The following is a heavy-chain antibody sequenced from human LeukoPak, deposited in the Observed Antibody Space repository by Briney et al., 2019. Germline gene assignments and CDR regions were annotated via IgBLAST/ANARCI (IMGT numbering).Heavy chain of an antibody. CDR1: GYTFTSYY. D-gene: IGHD3-3*01. Sequence: ASVKVSCKASGYTFTSYYIHWVRQAPGQGLEWMGIINPTGGSTIYAQRFQGRVTMTRHKSTSSVYMDLSTLTSEDTAVYYCARAEWSLGGHDAFDIWGQGTMVTVSS. V-gene: IGHV1-46*01. J-gene: IGHJ3*02. CDR3: ARAEWSLGGHDAFDI. CDR2: INPTGGST.